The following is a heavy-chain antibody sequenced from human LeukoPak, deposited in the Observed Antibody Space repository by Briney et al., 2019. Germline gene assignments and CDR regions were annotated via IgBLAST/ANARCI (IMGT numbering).Heavy chain of an antibody. CDR1: GYTFTSDY. J-gene: IGHJ4*02. Sequence: GASVKVSFKASGYTFTSDYIHWVRQAPGQGLEKMGIINPSGGSTSYAQKFQGRVTMTRDTSTSTVYMELSSLRSEDTAVYYCARMHSSSWYYFDYWGQGTLVTVSS. CDR2: INPSGGST. D-gene: IGHD6-13*01. V-gene: IGHV1-46*03. CDR3: ARMHSSSWYYFDY.